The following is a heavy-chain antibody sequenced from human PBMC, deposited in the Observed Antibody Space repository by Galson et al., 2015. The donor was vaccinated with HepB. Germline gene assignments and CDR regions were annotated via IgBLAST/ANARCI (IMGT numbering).Heavy chain of an antibody. J-gene: IGHJ4*02. V-gene: IGHV4-39*01. Sequence: ETLSLTCTVSGGSIGSSNYYWGWIRQPPGKGLEWIGSISYSGSTYYNPSLKSRAIISVDTSKNQFSLKLSSVTAADTAVYYCARKESYGPGSWIGYWGQGTLVTVSS. D-gene: IGHD3-10*01. CDR2: ISYSGST. CDR3: ARKESYGPGSWIGY. CDR1: GGSIGSSNYY.